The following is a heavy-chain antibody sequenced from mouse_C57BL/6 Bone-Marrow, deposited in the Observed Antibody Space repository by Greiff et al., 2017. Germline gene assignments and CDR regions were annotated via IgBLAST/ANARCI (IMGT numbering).Heavy chain of an antibody. D-gene: IGHD3-2*02. Sequence: VKLQQSGAELVRPGTSVKVSCKASGYAFTNYLIEWVKQRPGQGLEWIGVINPGSGGTNYNEKFKGKATLTADKSSSTAYMQLSSLTSEDSAVYFCASQLRLAWFAYWGQGTLVTVSA. CDR3: ASQLRLAWFAY. J-gene: IGHJ3*01. CDR1: GYAFTNYL. V-gene: IGHV1-54*01. CDR2: INPGSGGT.